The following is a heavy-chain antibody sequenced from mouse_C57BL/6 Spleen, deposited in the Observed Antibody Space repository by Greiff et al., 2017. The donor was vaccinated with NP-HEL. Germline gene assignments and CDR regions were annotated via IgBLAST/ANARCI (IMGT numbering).Heavy chain of an antibody. D-gene: IGHD1-1*01. J-gene: IGHJ1*03. CDR1: GYTFTDYN. V-gene: IGHV1-18*01. CDR3: ARSDFSFITTVVYWYFDV. CDR2: INPNNGGT. Sequence: EVQLQQSGPELVKPGASVKIPCKASGYTFTDYNMDWVKQSHGKSLEWIGDINPNNGGTIYNQKFKGKATLTVDKSSSTAYMELRSLTSEDTAVYYCARSDFSFITTVVYWYFDVWGTGTTVTVSS.